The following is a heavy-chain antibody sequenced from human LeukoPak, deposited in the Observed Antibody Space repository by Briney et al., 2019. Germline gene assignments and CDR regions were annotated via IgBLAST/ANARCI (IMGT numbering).Heavy chain of an antibody. V-gene: IGHV3-33*01. J-gene: IGHJ4*02. Sequence: GGSLRLSCAASGFTFSNYGMHWVRQAPGKGLEWVALIWYDGSNKYYADSVKGRFTISRDNSKNTLYLQMNSLRAEDTAVYYCARVRRLRAEFDYWGQGTLVTVSS. CDR3: ARVRRLRAEFDY. CDR1: GFTFSNYG. CDR2: IWYDGSNK.